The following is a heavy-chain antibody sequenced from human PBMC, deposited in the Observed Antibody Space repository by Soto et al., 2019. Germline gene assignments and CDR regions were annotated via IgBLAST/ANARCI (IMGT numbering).Heavy chain of an antibody. Sequence: QVQLQESGPGLVKPSQTLSLTCTVSGGSISSGGYYWSWIRQHPGKGLEWIGYIYYIGTTQYNPSLRGRVALSVDTAKNQISLKLSSVTAADTAVYYCARHPGGNSHYLYFDNWGQGTLVTVSS. J-gene: IGHJ4*02. V-gene: IGHV4-31*03. CDR3: ARHPGGNSHYLYFDN. CDR1: GGSISSGGYY. D-gene: IGHD3-16*01. CDR2: IYYIGTT.